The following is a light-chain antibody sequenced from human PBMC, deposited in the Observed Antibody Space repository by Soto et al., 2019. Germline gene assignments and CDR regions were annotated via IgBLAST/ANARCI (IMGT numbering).Light chain of an antibody. CDR1: QTISSW. V-gene: IGKV1-39*01. CDR3: QQSYNNPRT. CDR2: AAS. J-gene: IGKJ1*01. Sequence: DIQMTQSPSTLSASVGYRFTITCRASQTISSWLAWYQQKPGKAPKLLIYAASNLQSGVPSRLSGSGSGTEFTIIISSLKIEDFETYLCQQSYNNPRTFGQGTKVDIK.